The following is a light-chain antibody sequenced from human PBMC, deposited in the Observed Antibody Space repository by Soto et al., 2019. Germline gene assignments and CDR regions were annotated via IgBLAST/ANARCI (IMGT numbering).Light chain of an antibody. CDR3: CSYAGGGTWV. J-gene: IGLJ3*02. CDR2: EDA. CDR1: NSDVGSYNL. Sequence: QSALSQTASVSGSPGQSFTIPCTGTNSDVGSYNLVSWYQQHPGKAPKLIFYEDAKRPSGVSARFSGSKSGNLASLIISGLQAEDEADYYCCSYAGGGTWVFGGGTKLTVL. V-gene: IGLV2-23*01.